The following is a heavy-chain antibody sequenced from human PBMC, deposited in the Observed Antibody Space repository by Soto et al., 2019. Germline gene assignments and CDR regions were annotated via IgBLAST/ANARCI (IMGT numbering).Heavy chain of an antibody. CDR2: ISSSSSYI. Sequence: SGGSLRLSCAASGFTFSSYSMNWVRQAPGKGLEWVSSISSSSSYIYYADSVKGRFTISRDNAKNSLYLQMNSLRAEDTAVYYCARDNLAARSGAFDIWGQGTMVTVSS. CDR1: GFTFSSYS. D-gene: IGHD6-6*01. J-gene: IGHJ3*02. V-gene: IGHV3-21*01. CDR3: ARDNLAARSGAFDI.